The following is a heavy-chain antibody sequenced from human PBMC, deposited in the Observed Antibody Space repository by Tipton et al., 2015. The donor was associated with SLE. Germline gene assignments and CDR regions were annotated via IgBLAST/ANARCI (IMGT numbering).Heavy chain of an antibody. D-gene: IGHD3-3*01. J-gene: IGHJ4*02. V-gene: IGHV4-4*02. CDR2: IYHSGST. CDR1: GGSISSSNW. Sequence: TLSLTCSISGGSISSSNWWSWVRQPPGKGLEWIGEIYHSGSTNYNPPLKSRVTMSVDRSKNQFSLKLNSVTAADTAVYYCARDPYDSWSDYQAAFDYWGQGTLVTVSP. CDR3: ARDPYDSWSDYQAAFDY.